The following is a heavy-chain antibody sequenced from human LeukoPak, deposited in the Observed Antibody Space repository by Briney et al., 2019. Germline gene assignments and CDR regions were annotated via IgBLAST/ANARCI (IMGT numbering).Heavy chain of an antibody. Sequence: PSETLSLTCAVSGGSISSGGYSWSWIRQPPGKGLEWIGYIYHSGSTYYNPSLKSRVTISVDRSKNQFSLKLSSVTAADTAVYYCARVVTGYYDSSGYYDYWGQGTLVTVSS. CDR1: GGSISSGGYS. D-gene: IGHD3-22*01. CDR2: IYHSGST. V-gene: IGHV4-30-2*01. CDR3: ARVVTGYYDSSGYYDY. J-gene: IGHJ4*02.